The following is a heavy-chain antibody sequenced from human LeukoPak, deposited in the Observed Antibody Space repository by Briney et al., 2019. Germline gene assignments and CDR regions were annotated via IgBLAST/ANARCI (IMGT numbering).Heavy chain of an antibody. CDR2: IIPIFGTA. J-gene: IGHJ6*02. D-gene: IGHD3-22*01. V-gene: IGHV1-69*13. Sequence: ASVKVSCKASGGTFSSYAISWVRQAPGQGLEWMGGIIPIFGTANYAQKFQGRVTITADESTSTAYMELSSLRSEDTAVYYCARAQYYYDSSGYQTHYYYYYYGMDVWGQGTTVTVSS. CDR1: GGTFSSYA. CDR3: ARAQYYYDSSGYQTHYYYYYYGMDV.